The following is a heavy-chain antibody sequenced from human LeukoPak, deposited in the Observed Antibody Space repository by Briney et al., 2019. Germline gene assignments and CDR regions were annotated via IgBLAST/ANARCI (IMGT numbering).Heavy chain of an antibody. Sequence: GGSLRLSCAASGFTFSSYAMSWVRQAPGKGLEWVARINSYGSSTSYADSVKGRFTIYRDNDKNKLYLQMNSLRAEDTAVYYCARDPEWLLYRYLDYWGQGTLVTVSS. CDR1: GFTFSSYA. J-gene: IGHJ4*02. V-gene: IGHV3-74*01. D-gene: IGHD3-3*01. CDR2: INSYGSST. CDR3: ARDPEWLLYRYLDY.